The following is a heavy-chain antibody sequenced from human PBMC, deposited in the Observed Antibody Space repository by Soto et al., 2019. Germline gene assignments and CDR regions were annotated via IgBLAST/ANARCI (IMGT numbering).Heavy chain of an antibody. D-gene: IGHD2-2*01. CDR2: ISKSDYT. V-gene: IGHV3-21*01. J-gene: IGHJ4*02. CDR3: AREDSIIIPAVSDF. CDR1: GFAFNNYG. Sequence: PGGSLRLSCTVSGFAFNNYGINWVRQALGQGLEWVSSISKSDYTYYSDSVKGRFTISRDNAKNSVSLQMNTLRVEDTAVYYCAREDSIIIPAVSDFWGQGTLVTVSS.